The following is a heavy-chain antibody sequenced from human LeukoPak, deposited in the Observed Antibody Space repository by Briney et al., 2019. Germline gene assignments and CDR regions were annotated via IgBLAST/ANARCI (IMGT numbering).Heavy chain of an antibody. CDR3: AKASGYSGYVVYFDY. Sequence: PGRSLRLSCAASGFTFDDYAMHWVRQAPGKGLEWVSGISWNSGSIGYADSVKGRFTISRDNAKNSLYLQMNSLRAEDTALYYCAKASGYSGYVVYFDYWGQGTLVTVSS. CDR2: ISWNSGSI. V-gene: IGHV3-9*01. D-gene: IGHD5-12*01. CDR1: GFTFDDYA. J-gene: IGHJ4*02.